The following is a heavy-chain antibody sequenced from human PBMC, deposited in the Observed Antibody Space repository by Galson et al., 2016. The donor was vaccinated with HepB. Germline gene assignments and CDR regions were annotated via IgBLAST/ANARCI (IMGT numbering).Heavy chain of an antibody. V-gene: IGHV4-61*08. D-gene: IGHD1-26*01. CDR2: IYYSGTT. CDR3: ARARSGSQSYYYYGMDV. CDR1: GASVSSGDYY. Sequence: SETLSLTCAVSGASVSSGDYYWNWIRQPPGKGLEWIGFIYYSGTTNYNPSLKSRVTISVDTSKNQFSLKVKSVTAADTAVYYCARARSGSQSYYYYGMDVWGQGTTVTVSS. J-gene: IGHJ6*02.